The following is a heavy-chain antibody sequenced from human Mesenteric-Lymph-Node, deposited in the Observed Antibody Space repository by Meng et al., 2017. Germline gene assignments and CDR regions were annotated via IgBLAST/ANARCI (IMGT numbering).Heavy chain of an antibody. CDR1: GFTFSGST. V-gene: IGHV3-73*01. Sequence: GESLKISCAASGFTFSGSTVHWVRQASGKGLEWVGLIRNKPNNYATAYGASVKGRFTISRDDSKNTAYLQMNSLKTEDTAVYYCAKVARSSVHFALSTDYFDYWGQGTLVTVSS. D-gene: IGHD5/OR15-5a*01. CDR3: AKVARSSVHFALSTDYFDY. J-gene: IGHJ4*02. CDR2: IRNKPNNYAT.